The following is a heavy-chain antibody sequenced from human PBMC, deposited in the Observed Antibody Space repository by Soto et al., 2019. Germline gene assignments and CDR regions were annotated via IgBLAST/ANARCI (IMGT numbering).Heavy chain of an antibody. D-gene: IGHD5-18*01. CDR2: MYHSGST. CDR3: ARLRSRSDRDTAMVYYNWFDP. J-gene: IGHJ5*02. CDR1: GGSISSGGYS. V-gene: IGHV4-30-2*01. Sequence: PSETLSLTCAVSGGSISSGGYSWSWIRQPPGKGLEWIGYMYHSGSTYYNPSLKSRVTISIDRSKNQFSLKLSSVTAADTAVYYCARLRSRSDRDTAMVYYNWFDPWGQGTLVTVSS.